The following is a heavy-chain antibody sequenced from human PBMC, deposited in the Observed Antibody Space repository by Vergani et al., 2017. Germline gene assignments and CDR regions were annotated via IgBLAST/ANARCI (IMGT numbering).Heavy chain of an antibody. Sequence: QVQLQQWGAGLLKPSETLSLTCAVYGGSFSGYYWSWIRQPPGKGLEWIGEINHSGSTNYNPSLKSRVTISVDTSKNQFSLKLSSVTAADTAVYYCARLWGYDTSYCSGGSCWVYNWFDPWGQGTLVTVSS. V-gene: IGHV4-34*01. CDR1: GGSFSGYY. CDR2: INHSGST. D-gene: IGHD2-15*01. J-gene: IGHJ5*02. CDR3: ARLWGYDTSYCSGGSCWVYNWFDP.